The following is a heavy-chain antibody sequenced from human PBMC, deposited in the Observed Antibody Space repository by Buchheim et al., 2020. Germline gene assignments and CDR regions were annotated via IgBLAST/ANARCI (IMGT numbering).Heavy chain of an antibody. J-gene: IGHJ4*02. V-gene: IGHV3-30*01. D-gene: IGHD1-26*01. CDR2: ISYDGSNK. Sequence: QVQLVESGGGVVQPGRSLRLSCAASGFTFSSYAMHWVRQAPGKGLEWVAVISYDGSNKYYADSVKGRFTISRDNSKNTLYLQMNSLRAEDTAVYYCARGYSGSSLHYWGQGTL. CDR3: ARGYSGSSLHY. CDR1: GFTFSSYA.